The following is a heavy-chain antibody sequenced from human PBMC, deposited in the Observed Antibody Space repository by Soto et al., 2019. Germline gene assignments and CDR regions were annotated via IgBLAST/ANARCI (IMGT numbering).Heavy chain of an antibody. CDR2: INAGSGNE. CDR1: GYTFSAYT. CDR3: ARDTETLGPRANDALDI. Sequence: QAQLVQSGAEMKKPGASVKVSCKATGYTFSAYTMTWFRQAPGQGLEWMGWINAGSGNEKYSKNFQGRVSITRDTSASTVYMELTGLTSEDTAVYYCARDTETLGPRANDALDIWGQGTMVTVSS. J-gene: IGHJ3*02. D-gene: IGHD3-3*02. V-gene: IGHV1-3*01.